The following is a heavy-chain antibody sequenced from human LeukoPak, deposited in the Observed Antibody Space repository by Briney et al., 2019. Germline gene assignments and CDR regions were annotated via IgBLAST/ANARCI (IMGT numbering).Heavy chain of an antibody. CDR1: GFTFSSYG. D-gene: IGHD6-19*01. CDR2: ISGNGAST. J-gene: IGHJ3*02. V-gene: IGHV3-23*01. CDR3: AKGVAGTMSDAFDI. Sequence: GGSLRLSCAASGFTFSSYGMSWVRQAPGKGLQWVSAISGNGASTYYADSVKGRFTISRDNSKNTLYQQMNSPRAEDTAVYYCAKGVAGTMSDAFDIWGHGTMVTVSS.